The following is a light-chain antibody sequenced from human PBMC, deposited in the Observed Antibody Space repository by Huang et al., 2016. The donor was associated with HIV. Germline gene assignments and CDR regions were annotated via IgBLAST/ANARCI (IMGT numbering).Light chain of an antibody. Sequence: EIVLTQSPATLSVFLGDTVSLSCRASQNINNYLCWYQQKPGQAPRLLIYDAAIRPAGVSDRFSGSGSGTDFTLTINSLESEDFALYYCQQRGSRVTFGGGT. CDR1: QNINNY. CDR2: DAA. CDR3: QQRGSRVT. V-gene: IGKV3-11*01. J-gene: IGKJ4*01.